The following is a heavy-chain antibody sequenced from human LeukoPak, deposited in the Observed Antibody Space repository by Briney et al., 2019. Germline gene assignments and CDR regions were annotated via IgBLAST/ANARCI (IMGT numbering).Heavy chain of an antibody. D-gene: IGHD3-3*02. CDR2: IRSKAYGATT. CDR3: SRVLAETLAFDY. V-gene: IGHV3-49*04. J-gene: IGHJ4*02. CDR1: GFTFGDYA. Sequence: PGRSLRLSCTTSGFTFGDYAMSWVRQAPGKGLEWVGFIRSKAYGATTEYAASVKGRLTISRDDSKSIAYLQMNSLKTEDTAVYYCSRVLAETLAFDYWGQGTLITVSS.